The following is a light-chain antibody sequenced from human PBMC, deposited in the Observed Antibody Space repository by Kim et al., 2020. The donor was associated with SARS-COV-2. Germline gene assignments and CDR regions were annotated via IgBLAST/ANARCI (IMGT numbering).Light chain of an antibody. CDR2: EDN. Sequence: NFMLTQPHSVSESPGKTVTISCTGSSGSIASNYVQWYQQRPGSAPTTVIYEDNQRPSGVPDRFSGSIDSSSNSASLTISGPKTEDEADYYCQSYDSSNLWVFGGGTQLTVL. V-gene: IGLV6-57*02. CDR3: QSYDSSNLWV. J-gene: IGLJ3*02. CDR1: SGSIASNY.